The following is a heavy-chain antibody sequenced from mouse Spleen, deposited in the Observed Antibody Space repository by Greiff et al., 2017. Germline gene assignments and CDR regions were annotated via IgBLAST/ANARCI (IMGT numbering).Heavy chain of an antibody. D-gene: IGHD2-1*01. Sequence: VMLVESGPGLVQPSQSLSITCTVSGFSLTSYGVHWVRQSPGKGLEWLGVTWSGGSTDYNAAFISRLSISKDNSKSQVFFKMNSLQADDTAIYYCARNDGFYYGNSFAYWGQGTLVTVSA. CDR1: GFSLTSYG. CDR2: TWSGGST. J-gene: IGHJ3*01. V-gene: IGHV2-2*01. CDR3: ARNDGFYYGNSFAY.